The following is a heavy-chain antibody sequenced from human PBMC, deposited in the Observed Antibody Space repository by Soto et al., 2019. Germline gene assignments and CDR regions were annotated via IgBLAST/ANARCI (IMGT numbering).Heavy chain of an antibody. V-gene: IGHV1-69*13. CDR1: GGTFSSYA. CDR3: ARDEYYYDSSGYYNSFGAFDI. CDR2: IIPIFGTA. D-gene: IGHD3-22*01. J-gene: IGHJ3*02. Sequence: SVKVSCKASGGTFSSYAISWVRQAPGQGLEWMGGIIPIFGTANYAQKFQGRVTITADESTSTAYMELSSLRSEDTAVYYCARDEYYYDSSGYYNSFGAFDIWGQGTMVTVSS.